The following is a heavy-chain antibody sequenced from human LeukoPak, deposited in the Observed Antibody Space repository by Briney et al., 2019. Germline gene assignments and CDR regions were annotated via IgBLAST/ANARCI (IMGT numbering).Heavy chain of an antibody. J-gene: IGHJ3*02. V-gene: IGHV4-59*12. CDR2: IYYSGTT. CDR1: GGSISSYY. Sequence: SETLSLTCTVSGGSISSYYWSWIRQPPXXXXEWIGYIYYSGTTNYNPSLKSRVTISVDTSKNQFSLKLSSVTAADTAVYYCARGYVNGAFDIWGQGTMVTVSS. D-gene: IGHD3-10*02. CDR3: ARGYVNGAFDI.